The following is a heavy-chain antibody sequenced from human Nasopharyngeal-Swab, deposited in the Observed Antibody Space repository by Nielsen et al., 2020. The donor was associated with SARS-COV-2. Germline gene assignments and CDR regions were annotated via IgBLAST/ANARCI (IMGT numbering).Heavy chain of an antibody. CDR3: AAYYYGSGGGAY. J-gene: IGHJ4*02. Sequence: WIRQPPGKGLEWVSYISSSSSTIYYADSVKGRFTISRDNAKNSLYLQMNSLRAEDTAVYYCAAYYYGSGGGAYWGQGTLVTVSS. V-gene: IGHV3-48*04. D-gene: IGHD3-10*01. CDR2: ISSSSSTI.